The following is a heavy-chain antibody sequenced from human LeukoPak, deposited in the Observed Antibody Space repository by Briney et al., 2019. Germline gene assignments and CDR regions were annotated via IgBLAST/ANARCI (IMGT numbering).Heavy chain of an antibody. D-gene: IGHD3-22*01. Sequence: SETLSLTCTVSGGSISSYYWSWIRQPPGKGLEWIGYIYYSGSTNYNPSLKSRVTISVDTSKNQFSLKLSSVTAADTAVYYCARDAMGSDSGPHDYWGQGTLVTVSS. CDR1: GGSISSYY. CDR2: IYYSGST. V-gene: IGHV4-59*01. J-gene: IGHJ4*02. CDR3: ARDAMGSDSGPHDY.